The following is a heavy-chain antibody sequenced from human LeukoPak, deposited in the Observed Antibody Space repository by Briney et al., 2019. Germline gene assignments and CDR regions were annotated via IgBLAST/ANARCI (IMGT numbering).Heavy chain of an antibody. CDR3: ARGGIESSTWGTFDYYMDV. Sequence: GGSLRLSCAASGFTFSSYWVHWVRQAPGKGLVWVSRINSVGSGTNYADSVKGRFTISRDKAKNTLYLQMNSLRAEDTAMYYCARGGIESSTWGTFDYYMDVWGKGTTVTVSS. D-gene: IGHD7-27*01. CDR1: GFTFSSYW. J-gene: IGHJ6*03. V-gene: IGHV3-74*01. CDR2: INSVGSGT.